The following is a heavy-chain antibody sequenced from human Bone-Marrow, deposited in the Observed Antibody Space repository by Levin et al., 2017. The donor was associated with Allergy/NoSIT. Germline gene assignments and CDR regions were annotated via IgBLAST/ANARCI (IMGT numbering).Heavy chain of an antibody. CDR1: GFTFSSYA. D-gene: IGHD2-2*02. V-gene: IGHV3-23*01. J-gene: IGHJ4*02. CDR3: AKEMIPYCSGTSCYMTDY. Sequence: LSLTCAASGFTFSSYAMSWVRQAPGKGLEWVSVISGSGGTTYYADSVKGRFTISRDNSKNTLYLQMNSLRAEDTAVYYCAKEMIPYCSGTSCYMTDYWGQGTLVTVSS. CDR2: ISGSGGTT.